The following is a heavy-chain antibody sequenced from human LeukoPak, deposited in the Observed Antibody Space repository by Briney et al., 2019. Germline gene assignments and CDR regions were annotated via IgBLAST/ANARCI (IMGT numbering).Heavy chain of an antibody. J-gene: IGHJ3*02. CDR1: GYSFTSYW. V-gene: IGHV5-51*01. D-gene: IGHD3-22*01. CDR2: IYPGDSGT. CDR3: ARVLVVISPRGAFDI. Sequence: GESLKISCKGSGYSFTSYWIGWVRQMPGKGLEWMGIIYPGDSGTRYSPSFQGQVTISADKSISTAYLQWSSLKASDTAMYYCARVLVVISPRGAFDIWGQGTMVTVSS.